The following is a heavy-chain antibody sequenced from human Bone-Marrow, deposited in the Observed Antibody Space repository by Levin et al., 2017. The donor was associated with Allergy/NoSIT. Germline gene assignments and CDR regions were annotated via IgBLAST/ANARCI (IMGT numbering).Heavy chain of an antibody. V-gene: IGHV3-11*06. CDR2: ISSSSSYT. D-gene: IGHD5-12*01. CDR1: GFTFSDYY. J-gene: IGHJ5*02. Sequence: GGSLRLSCAASGFTFSDYYMSWIRQAPGKGLEWVSYISSSSSYTNYADSVKGRFTISRDNAKNSLYLQMNSLRAEDTAVYYCARRVATIAYGDDVPNYWFDPWGQGTLVTVSS. CDR3: ARRVATIAYGDDVPNYWFDP.